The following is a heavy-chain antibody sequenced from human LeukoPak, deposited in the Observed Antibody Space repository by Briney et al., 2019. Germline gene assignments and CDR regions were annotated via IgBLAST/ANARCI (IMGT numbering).Heavy chain of an antibody. CDR2: ISYDGSNK. Sequence: PGRSLRLSCAASGFTFSSYGMHWVRQAPGKGLEWVAVISYDGSNKYYADSVKGRFTISRDNTKNTLYLQMNSLRAEDTAVYYCAKGAVKGSYFDALDYWGQGTLVTVSS. V-gene: IGHV3-30*18. CDR3: AKGAVKGSYFDALDY. J-gene: IGHJ4*02. CDR1: GFTFSSYG. D-gene: IGHD1-26*01.